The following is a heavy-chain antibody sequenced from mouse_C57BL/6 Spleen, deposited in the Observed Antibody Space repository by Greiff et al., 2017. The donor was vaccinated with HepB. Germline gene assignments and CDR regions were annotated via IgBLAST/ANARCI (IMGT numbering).Heavy chain of an antibody. CDR2: IWSGGST. CDR3: ARKIHYYGSRPGAMDY. Sequence: VQLQQSGPGLVQPSQSLSITCTVSGFSLTSYGVHWVRQSPGKGLEWLGVIWSGGSTDYNAAFISRLSISKDNSKSQVFFKMNSLQADDTAIYYCARKIHYYGSRPGAMDYWGQGTSVTVSS. CDR1: GFSLTSYG. J-gene: IGHJ4*01. D-gene: IGHD1-1*01. V-gene: IGHV2-2*01.